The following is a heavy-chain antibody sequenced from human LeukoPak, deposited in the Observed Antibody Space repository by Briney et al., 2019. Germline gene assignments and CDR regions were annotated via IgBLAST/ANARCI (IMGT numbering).Heavy chain of an antibody. J-gene: IGHJ4*02. CDR1: GFTFSSYA. Sequence: GGSLRLSCAASGFTFSSYAMSWVRQAPGKGLEWAAAISGSGGSTYYADSVKGRFTISRDNSKNTLYLQMNSLRAEDTAVYYCANGGGYYGSGSYYIYWGQGTLVTVSS. CDR3: ANGGGYYGSGSYYIY. V-gene: IGHV3-23*01. D-gene: IGHD3-10*01. CDR2: ISGSGGST.